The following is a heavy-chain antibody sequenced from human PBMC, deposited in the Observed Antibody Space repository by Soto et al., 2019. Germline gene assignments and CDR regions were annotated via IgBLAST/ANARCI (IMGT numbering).Heavy chain of an antibody. CDR2: ITSDTKTI. D-gene: IGHD6-19*01. V-gene: IGHV3-48*02. J-gene: IGHJ4*02. CDR3: ARSVEGHFDY. Sequence: EVQLVESGGGLVQPGGSLRLSCAASGFRFSIYSMNWVRQAPGKGLEWSAYITSDTKTIKYADSVKGRFTISRDNDKNLVYLQMNSLRDVDMAVYYCARSVEGHFDYWGQGTVVTVST. CDR1: GFRFSIYS.